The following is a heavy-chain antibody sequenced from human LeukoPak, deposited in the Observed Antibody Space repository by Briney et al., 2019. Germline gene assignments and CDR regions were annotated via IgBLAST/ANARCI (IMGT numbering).Heavy chain of an antibody. CDR2: IIPIFGTA. CDR3: ARSSGIAVAGPRDYYYYYMDV. Sequence: ASVKVSCKASGGTFSSYAISWVRQAPGQWLEWMGRIIPIFGTANYAQKFQGRVTITTDESTSTAYMELSSLRSEDTAVYYCARSSGIAVAGPRDYYYYYMDVWGKGTTVTVSS. CDR1: GGTFSSYA. V-gene: IGHV1-69*05. J-gene: IGHJ6*03. D-gene: IGHD6-19*01.